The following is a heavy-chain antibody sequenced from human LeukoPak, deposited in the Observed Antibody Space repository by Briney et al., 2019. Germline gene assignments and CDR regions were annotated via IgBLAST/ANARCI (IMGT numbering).Heavy chain of an antibody. CDR1: GYTLTSYG. J-gene: IGHJ4*02. CDR2: ISPYNGKT. Sequence: RASVKVSCKASGYTLTSYGLSWVRHVPGQGLEWMGWISPYNGKTNYAQKLQGRVNMTTDTSTTTGYMEVRSLRSDDTAGEFCARVVLGSYVGYWGQGTLVPVS. D-gene: IGHD5-18*01. CDR3: ARVVLGSYVGY. V-gene: IGHV1-18*04.